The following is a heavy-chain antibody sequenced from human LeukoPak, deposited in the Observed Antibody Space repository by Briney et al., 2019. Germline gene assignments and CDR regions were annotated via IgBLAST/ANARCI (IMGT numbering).Heavy chain of an antibody. J-gene: IGHJ4*02. V-gene: IGHV3-30-3*01. CDR3: AREGSSDIYYFDY. Sequence: PGGSLRLSCAASGFTFSSYAMHWVRQAPGKGLEWVAVISYDGSNKYYADSVKGRFTISRDNSKNTLYLQMNSLRAEDTAVYYCAREGSSDIYYFDYWGQGTLVTVSS. D-gene: IGHD6-13*01. CDR1: GFTFSSYA. CDR2: ISYDGSNK.